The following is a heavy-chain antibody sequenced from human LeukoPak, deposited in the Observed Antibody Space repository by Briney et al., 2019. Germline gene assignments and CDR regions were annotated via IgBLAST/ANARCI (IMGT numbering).Heavy chain of an antibody. Sequence: PSETLSLTCAVYGGSFSGYYWSWIRQPPGKGLEWIGEINHSGSTNYNPSLKSRVTISVDTSKNQFSLKLSSVTAADTAVYYCASEPGYSSGWSYYYYYYMDVWGKGITVTVSS. CDR1: GGSFSGYY. J-gene: IGHJ6*03. D-gene: IGHD6-19*01. CDR3: ASEPGYSSGWSYYYYYYMDV. V-gene: IGHV4-34*01. CDR2: INHSGST.